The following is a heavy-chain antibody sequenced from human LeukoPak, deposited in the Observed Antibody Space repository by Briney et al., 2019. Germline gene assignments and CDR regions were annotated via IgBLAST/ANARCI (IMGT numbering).Heavy chain of an antibody. CDR3: VTLIAAAGTHTAYYYMDV. CDR1: GYTLTELS. CDR2: FDPEDGET. Sequence: ASVKVSCKVSGYTLTELSMHWVRQAPGKGFEWMGGFDPEDGETIYAQKFQGRVTMTEDTSTDTAYMELSSLRSEDTAVYYCVTLIAAAGTHTAYYYMDVWGKGTTVTVSS. D-gene: IGHD6-13*01. V-gene: IGHV1-24*01. J-gene: IGHJ6*03.